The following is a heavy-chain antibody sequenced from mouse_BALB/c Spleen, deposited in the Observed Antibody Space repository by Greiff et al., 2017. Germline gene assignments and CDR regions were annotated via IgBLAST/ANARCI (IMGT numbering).Heavy chain of an antibody. CDR3: ARGDYDNYAMDY. D-gene: IGHD2-4*01. CDR1: GFNIKDTY. J-gene: IGHJ4*01. Sequence: VQLKESGAELVKPGASVKLSCTASGFNIKDTYMHWVKQRPEQGLEWIGRIDPANGNTKYDPKFQGKATITADTSSNTAYLQLSSLTSEDTAVYYCARGDYDNYAMDYWGQGTSVTVSS. CDR2: IDPANGNT. V-gene: IGHV14-3*02.